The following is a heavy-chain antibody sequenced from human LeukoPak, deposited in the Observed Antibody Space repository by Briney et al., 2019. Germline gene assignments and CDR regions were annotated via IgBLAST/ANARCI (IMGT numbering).Heavy chain of an antibody. D-gene: IGHD3-16*01. V-gene: IGHV3-7*01. CDR2: IKQDGSQK. J-gene: IGHJ4*02. Sequence: GGSLRLSCAASGFTFSSYWMHWVRQAPGKGLEWVANIKQDGSQKDYVDSVKGRFTISRDNAKNSLYLQMNSLRAEDTAVYYCARDRGGYFDYWGQGTLVTVSS. CDR1: GFTFSSYW. CDR3: ARDRGGYFDY.